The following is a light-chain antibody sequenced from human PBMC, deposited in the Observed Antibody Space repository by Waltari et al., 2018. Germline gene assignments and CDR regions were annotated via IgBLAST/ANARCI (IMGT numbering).Light chain of an antibody. CDR1: SSNIGSNY. V-gene: IGLV1-47*01. CDR2: KTN. CDR3: ASWDDSLSGV. J-gene: IGLJ3*02. Sequence: QSVLTQPPSASGTPGQRVTISCSGSSSNIGSNYVYWYRQLPGTAPKLLIYKTNQRPSGVPDRFSGSKSGTSASLAISGLRSEDEADYYCASWDDSLSGVFGGGTKLTVL.